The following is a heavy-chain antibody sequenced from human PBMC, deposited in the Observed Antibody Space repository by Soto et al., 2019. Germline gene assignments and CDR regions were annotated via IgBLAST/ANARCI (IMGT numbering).Heavy chain of an antibody. CDR3: AGSTVSSTSWYGYNWFDP. Sequence: ASVKVSCKASGGTFSSYAISWVRQAPGQGLEWMGGIIPIFGTANYAQKFQGRVTITADESTSTAYMELSSLRSEDTAVYYCAGSTVSSTSWYGYNWFDPWGQGTLVTVSS. V-gene: IGHV1-69*13. D-gene: IGHD2-2*01. J-gene: IGHJ5*02. CDR1: GGTFSSYA. CDR2: IIPIFGTA.